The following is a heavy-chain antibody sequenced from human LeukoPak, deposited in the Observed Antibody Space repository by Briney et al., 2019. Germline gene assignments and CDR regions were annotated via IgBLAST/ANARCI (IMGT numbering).Heavy chain of an antibody. CDR1: GFTFGDYA. D-gene: IGHD4-23*01. CDR2: IRSKTYGGTT. CDR3: TRVDYDGAPRRNY. V-gene: IGHV3-49*03. J-gene: IGHJ4*02. Sequence: GGSLRLSCTASGFTFGDYALSWFRQAPGKGLEWVSFIRSKTYGGTTQYAASVKGRFNISRDDPKSIAYLQMNSLKIEDTAVYYCTRVDYDGAPRRNYWGQGTLVTVSS.